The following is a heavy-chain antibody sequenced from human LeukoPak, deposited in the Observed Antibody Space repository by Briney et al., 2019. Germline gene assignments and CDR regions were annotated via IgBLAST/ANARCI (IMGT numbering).Heavy chain of an antibody. CDR3: ATYSSDDY. Sequence: GGSLRLSCAASGFTFSWHWMTWVRQVPGKGLEWVANIKQDGSEKYYVDSVKGRFTISRDNAKNSLYLQMNSLRAEDTAVYYCATYSSDDYWGQGTLVTVSS. D-gene: IGHD3-22*01. CDR1: GFTFSWHW. J-gene: IGHJ4*02. CDR2: IKQDGSEK. V-gene: IGHV3-7*01.